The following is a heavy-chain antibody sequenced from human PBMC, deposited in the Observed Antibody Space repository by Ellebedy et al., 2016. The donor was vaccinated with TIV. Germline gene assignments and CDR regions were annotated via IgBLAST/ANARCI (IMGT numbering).Heavy chain of an antibody. D-gene: IGHD4-23*01. J-gene: IGHJ4*02. CDR1: GFTFSSYV. V-gene: IGHV3-23*01. Sequence: GESLKISCAASGFTFSSYVMSWVRQAPGKGLEWASTISGSGDSTHYADSVKGRFTISRDTSKNTLYLQMNSLRAEDTAVYYCARDAAGNGGKLDYWGQGALVTVSS. CDR3: ARDAAGNGGKLDY. CDR2: ISGSGDST.